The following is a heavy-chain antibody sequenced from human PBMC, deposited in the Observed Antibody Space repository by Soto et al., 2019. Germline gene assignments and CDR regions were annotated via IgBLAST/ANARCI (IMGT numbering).Heavy chain of an antibody. CDR1: GGSISSAVYY. V-gene: IGHV4-31*03. D-gene: IGHD1-26*01. J-gene: IGHJ4*02. CDR3: AREGGIVGATAADY. Sequence: QVQLQESGPGLVKPSQTLSLTCTVSGGSISSAVYYWSWIRQHPGKGLEWIGYIYYSGSTYYNPSLTSRVTISVDTSKNQFSLKLSSVTAADTAVYYCAREGGIVGATAADYWGQGTLVTVSS. CDR2: IYYSGST.